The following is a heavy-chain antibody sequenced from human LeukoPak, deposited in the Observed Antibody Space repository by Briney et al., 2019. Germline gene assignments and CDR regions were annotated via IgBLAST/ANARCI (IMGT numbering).Heavy chain of an antibody. CDR2: TYYRSKWYT. CDR3: ATGYGGYKVSFDY. D-gene: IGHD4-23*01. Sequence: SQSLPLTCAISGDSVSSNSATWNWIRQSPARGLEWLGRTYYRSKWYTDYAISVKSRITINPDTSKNQVSLQLNSVTPEDTAVYYCATGYGGYKVSFDYWDQGTLVTVSS. V-gene: IGHV6-1*01. CDR1: GDSVSSNSAT. J-gene: IGHJ4*02.